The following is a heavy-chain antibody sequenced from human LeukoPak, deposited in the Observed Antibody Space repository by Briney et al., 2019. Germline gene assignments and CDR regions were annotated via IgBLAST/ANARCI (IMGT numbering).Heavy chain of an antibody. CDR1: GYTFTGYY. Sequence: ASVKVSCKASGYTFTGYYMHWVRQAPGQGLEWMGWINPNSGGTNYAQKFQGRVTMTRDTSISTAYMELSRLRSDDTAVYYCARGIPSDGSSGDYFDYWGQGTLVTVSS. D-gene: IGHD6-13*01. J-gene: IGHJ4*02. CDR3: ARGIPSDGSSGDYFDY. V-gene: IGHV1-2*02. CDR2: INPNSGGT.